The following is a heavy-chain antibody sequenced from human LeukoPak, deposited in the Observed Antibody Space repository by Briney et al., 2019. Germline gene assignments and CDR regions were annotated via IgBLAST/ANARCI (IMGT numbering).Heavy chain of an antibody. CDR3: ASTHHYYDSSGSYPFDI. D-gene: IGHD3-22*01. CDR2: INPNSGGT. V-gene: IGHV1-2*02. CDR1: GYTFTGYY. Sequence: ASVKVSCKASGYTFTGYYIHWVRQAPGQGLEWMGWINPNSGGTNYAQKFQDRVNMTRDTSISTVYMELSRLRSDDTAVYYCASTHHYYDSSGSYPFDIWGQGTLVTVSS. J-gene: IGHJ3*02.